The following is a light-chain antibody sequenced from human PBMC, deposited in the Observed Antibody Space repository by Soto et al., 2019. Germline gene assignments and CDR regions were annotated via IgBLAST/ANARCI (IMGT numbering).Light chain of an antibody. V-gene: IGLV2-14*01. CDR2: EVS. CDR1: SSDIGGYNY. CDR3: SSYTSSSTVV. J-gene: IGLJ3*02. Sequence: QSVLTQPASVSGSPGQSITLSCTGTSSDIGGYNYVSWYQQHPGKAPKLMIYEVSDRPSGISNRFSGSKSANTASLTISGLQAEDEADYHCSSYTSSSTVVFGGGTKVTVL.